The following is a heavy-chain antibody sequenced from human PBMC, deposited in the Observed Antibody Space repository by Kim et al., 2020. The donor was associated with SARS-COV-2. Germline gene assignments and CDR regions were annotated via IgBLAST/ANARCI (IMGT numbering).Heavy chain of an antibody. CDR3: AWPRWGVVDDAFDI. D-gene: IGHD2-2*01. J-gene: IGHJ3*02. V-gene: IGHV1-2*02. Sequence: AQKFQGRVTMTRDTSISTAYMELSRLRSDDTAVYYCAWPRWGVVDDAFDIWGQGTMVTVSS.